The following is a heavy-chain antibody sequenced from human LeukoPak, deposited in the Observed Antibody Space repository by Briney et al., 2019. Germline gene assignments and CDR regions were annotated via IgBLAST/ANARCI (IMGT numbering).Heavy chain of an antibody. J-gene: IGHJ5*02. Sequence: SETLSLTCAVYGGSFSGCYWSWIRQPPGKGLEWIGEINHSGSTNYNPSLKSRVTISVDTSKNQFSLKLSSVTAADTAVYYCARGSRYSYGPAPWGQGTLVTVSS. CDR3: ARGSRYSYGPAP. D-gene: IGHD5-18*01. CDR1: GGSFSGCY. V-gene: IGHV4-34*01. CDR2: INHSGST.